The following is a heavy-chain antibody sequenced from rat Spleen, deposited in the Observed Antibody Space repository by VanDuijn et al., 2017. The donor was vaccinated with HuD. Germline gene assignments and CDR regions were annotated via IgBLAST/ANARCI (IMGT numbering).Heavy chain of an antibody. CDR1: GFTFSDYY. Sequence: EVQLVESGGGLVQPGGSLKLSCAASGFTFSDYYMAWVRQAPKKGLEWVASISYEGSATYYGDSVRGRFTISRDNAKSALYLQMDSLRSEDTATYYCARGPVDYWGQGVMVTVSS. CDR2: ISYEGSAT. J-gene: IGHJ2*01. CDR3: ARGPVDY. V-gene: IGHV5-22*01.